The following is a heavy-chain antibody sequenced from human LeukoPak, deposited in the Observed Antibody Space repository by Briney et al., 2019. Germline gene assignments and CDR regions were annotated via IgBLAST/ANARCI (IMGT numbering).Heavy chain of an antibody. CDR1: GDSASINSFD. CDR2: TYYSSKCYS. J-gene: IGHJ5*02. D-gene: IGHD2-2*01. Sequence: SQTLSLTFAISGDSASINSFDWNWISQSPSKGLEWLGSTYYSSKCYSDYAESVKIRIIVNPDTSKNQFLLQLSSVTPAATAFYCCAPSQLQLRYFDPWGQGTLVTVSS. V-gene: IGHV6-1*01. CDR3: APSQLQLRYFDP.